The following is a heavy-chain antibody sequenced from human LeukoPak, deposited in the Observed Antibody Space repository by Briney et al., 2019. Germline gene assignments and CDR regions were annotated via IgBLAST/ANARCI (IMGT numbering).Heavy chain of an antibody. CDR3: SRDYTTTLTTATNFDY. V-gene: IGHV3-21*01. CDR2: ISSSSTYI. CDR1: GFTFSSYS. J-gene: IGHJ4*02. Sequence: GGSLRLSCAVPGFTFSSYSMNWVRQAPGTGLEWVSSISSSSTYIFYADSMKGRFTISRDNTKNSLYLQMNSLRAEDTDIYYCSRDYTTTLTTATNFDYWGQGNLVTVTS. D-gene: IGHD4-17*01.